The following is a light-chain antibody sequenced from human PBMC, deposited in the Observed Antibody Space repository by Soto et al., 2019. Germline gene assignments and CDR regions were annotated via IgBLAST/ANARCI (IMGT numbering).Light chain of an antibody. Sequence: ETVLTQSPATLSLSPGERATLSCRASQSVSRFLAWYQQNPGQAPRLLIYDASNRATGIPARFSGSGSGTDFTLTISSLEPEDFAVYFCQQRGNWPPITFGQGTRLDIK. CDR2: DAS. J-gene: IGKJ5*01. V-gene: IGKV3-11*01. CDR1: QSVSRF. CDR3: QQRGNWPPIT.